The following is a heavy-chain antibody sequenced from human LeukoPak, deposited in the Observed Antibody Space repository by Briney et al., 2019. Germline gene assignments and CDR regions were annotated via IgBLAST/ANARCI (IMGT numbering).Heavy chain of an antibody. V-gene: IGHV3-23*01. Sequence: GGSLRLSCAVSGFTFTSYAMNWVRQAPGKGLEWVSSIGAGGGDTFYADSVKGRFTISRDNSRNTLFLQMSSLRADDTAVYYCAKAPGGNSYAPGDSWGQGTLVTVSS. CDR1: GFTFTSYA. D-gene: IGHD5-18*01. CDR2: IGAGGGDT. CDR3: AKAPGGNSYAPGDS. J-gene: IGHJ4*02.